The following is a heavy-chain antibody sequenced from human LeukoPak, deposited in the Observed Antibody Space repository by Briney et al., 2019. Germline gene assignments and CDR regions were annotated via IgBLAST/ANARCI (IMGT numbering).Heavy chain of an antibody. V-gene: IGHV3-23*01. CDR2: ISGGGEST. CDR1: AFTFSNYG. CDR3: AKDLRGGVYHYGLDV. D-gene: IGHD3-10*01. Sequence: SGGSLRLSCAASAFTFSNYGMHWVRQAPGKGLEWLSAISGGGESTYYADSVKGRFTISRDNSKNTLYLQMNSLGAEDTALYYCAKDLRGGVYHYGLDVWGQGTTVTVSS. J-gene: IGHJ6*02.